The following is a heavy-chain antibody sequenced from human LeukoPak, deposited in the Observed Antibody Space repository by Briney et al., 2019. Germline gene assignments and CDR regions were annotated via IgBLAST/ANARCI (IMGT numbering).Heavy chain of an antibody. Sequence: PETLSLTCAVYGETFSGHYWTWIRQPPGKGLEWIGDINDSGSTNYDPSLKSRVTILADTSKNQFSLKMRSVTAADTAVYYCARARERVAIDYWGQETLVTVSS. V-gene: IGHV4-34*01. CDR3: ARARERVAIDY. D-gene: IGHD5-12*01. CDR1: GETFSGHY. CDR2: INDSGST. J-gene: IGHJ4*02.